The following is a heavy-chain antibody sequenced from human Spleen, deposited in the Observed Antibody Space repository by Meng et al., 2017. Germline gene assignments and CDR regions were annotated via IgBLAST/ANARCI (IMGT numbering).Heavy chain of an antibody. V-gene: IGHV3-74*03. CDR3: ARDADWVIFDH. J-gene: IGHJ4*02. D-gene: IGHD3-9*01. CDR1: EFAFSVYS. Sequence: GESLKISCAASEFAFSVYSMYWVRQTPGEGLVWVSRINTDASITTYADSVKGRFTISRDDAKNTVYLQMNSLRAEDTAVYYCARDADWVIFDHWGQGALVTVSS. CDR2: INTDASIT.